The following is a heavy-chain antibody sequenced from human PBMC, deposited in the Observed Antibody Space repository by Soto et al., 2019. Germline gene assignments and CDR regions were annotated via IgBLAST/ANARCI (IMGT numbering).Heavy chain of an antibody. CDR1: GYTFTSYG. CDR3: ASLDHYYDSSGYYSDY. D-gene: IGHD3-22*01. J-gene: IGHJ4*02. Sequence: ASVKVSCKASGYTFTSYGISWVRQAPGQGLEWMGWISAYNGNTNYAQRLQGRVTMTTDTSTSTAYMELRSLRSDDTAVYYCASLDHYYDSSGYYSDYWGQGTLVTVSS. CDR2: ISAYNGNT. V-gene: IGHV1-18*01.